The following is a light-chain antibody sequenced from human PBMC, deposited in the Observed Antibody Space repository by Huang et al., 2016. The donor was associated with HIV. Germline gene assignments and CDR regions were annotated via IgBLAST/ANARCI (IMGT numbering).Light chain of an antibody. CDR2: AAP. Sequence: GDTVIITCRASQNIKRYLNWYQQEPGKAPKLLISAAPNLQSRVPSTFSGSGSGTDFTLTINSLQPEDSATYYCQQSDRTPRTFGQGTKLEI. CDR1: QNIKRY. J-gene: IGKJ2*01. CDR3: QQSDRTPRT. V-gene: IGKV1-39*01.